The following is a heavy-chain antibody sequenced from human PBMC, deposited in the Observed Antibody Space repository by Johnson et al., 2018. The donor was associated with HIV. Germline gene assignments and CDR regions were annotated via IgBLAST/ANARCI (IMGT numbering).Heavy chain of an antibody. CDR1: GFTFDDYG. J-gene: IGHJ3*02. V-gene: IGHV3-20*04. CDR3: AKEPAVGYSGSFSGGFDI. D-gene: IGHD1-26*01. CDR2: SNWNGGST. Sequence: MLLVESGGGVVRPGGSLRLSCAASGFTFDDYGMSWVRQVPGKGLEWVAGSNWNGGSTSYADSVKGRFTSSRDNAKNSLYLQMNSLRAEDTAVYYCAKEPAVGYSGSFSGGFDIWGQGTMVTVSS.